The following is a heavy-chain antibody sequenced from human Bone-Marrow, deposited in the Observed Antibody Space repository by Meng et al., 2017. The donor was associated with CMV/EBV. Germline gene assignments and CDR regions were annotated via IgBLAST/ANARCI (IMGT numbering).Heavy chain of an antibody. CDR3: ARGVVVVPERYYGMDV. CDR1: GGTFSSYA. Sequence: SVKVSCKASGGTFSSYAISWVRQAPGQGLEWMGGIIPILGIANYAQKFQGRVTITADKSTSTAYMELSSLRSEDTAVYYWARGVVVVPERYYGMDVWGQGTTVTVSS. CDR2: IIPILGIA. D-gene: IGHD2-2*01. J-gene: IGHJ6*02. V-gene: IGHV1-69*10.